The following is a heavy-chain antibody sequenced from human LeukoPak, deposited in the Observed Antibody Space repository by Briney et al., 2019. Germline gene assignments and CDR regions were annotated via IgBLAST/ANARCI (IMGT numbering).Heavy chain of an antibody. D-gene: IGHD7-27*01. J-gene: IGHJ4*02. CDR1: GFTFSTKW. CDR3: ARLTGSYLDY. V-gene: IGHV3-7*01. CDR2: IKYDGSEK. Sequence: GGSLRLSCAASGFTFSTKWMSWVRQAPGKGLEWVANIKYDGSEKYYVDSVKGRFTISRDNAKNSLYLQMNSLRAEDTAVFYCARLTGSYLDYWGQGTVVTVSS.